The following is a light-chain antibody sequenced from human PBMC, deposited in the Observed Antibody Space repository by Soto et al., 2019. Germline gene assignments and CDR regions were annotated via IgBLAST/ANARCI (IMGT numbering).Light chain of an antibody. J-gene: IGLJ1*01. CDR3: SSYTSSNTYV. V-gene: IGLV2-14*01. CDR1: SSDVGGYNY. Sequence: LTQPASVSGSPGQSITVSCTGTSSDVGGYNYVSWYQQHPGKVPQLMIYDVSNRPSGVSNRFSGSKSGNTASLTISGLQAEDEADYYCSSYTSSNTYVFGTETKVTVL. CDR2: DVS.